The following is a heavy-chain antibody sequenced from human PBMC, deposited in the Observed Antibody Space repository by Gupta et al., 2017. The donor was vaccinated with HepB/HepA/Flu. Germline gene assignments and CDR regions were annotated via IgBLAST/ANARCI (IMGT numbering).Heavy chain of an antibody. CDR2: ISWNSGSI. CDR1: GFTFDDYA. J-gene: IGHJ6*02. V-gene: IGHV3-9*01. D-gene: IGHD6-13*01. CDR3: AKGIAARGDYYYGMDV. Sequence: EVQLVESGGGLVQPGRSLRLSCAASGFTFDDYAMHWVRQAPGKGLEGVSGISWNSGSIGYADSGKGRFTISRDNEKNARDLQMNSMRAEETAVYYCAKGIAARGDYYYGMDVGGQGTTVTVSS.